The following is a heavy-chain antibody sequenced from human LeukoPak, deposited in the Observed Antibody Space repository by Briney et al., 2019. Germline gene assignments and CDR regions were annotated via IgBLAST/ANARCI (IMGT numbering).Heavy chain of an antibody. V-gene: IGHV3-48*01. CDR1: GFTFSTYS. CDR3: ATQWELHPAF. Sequence: QPGGSLRLSCAASGFTFSTYSMTWVRQAPGKGLEWVSYISSNSRTIFYAESVRGRFTISRDNAKNSLYLQMNSLRAEDTALYYCATQWELHPAFWGQGTLVTVSS. J-gene: IGHJ4*02. CDR2: ISSNSRTI. D-gene: IGHD1-26*01.